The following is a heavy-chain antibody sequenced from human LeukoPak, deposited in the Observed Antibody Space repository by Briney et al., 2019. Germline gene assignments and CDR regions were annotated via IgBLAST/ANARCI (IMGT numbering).Heavy chain of an antibody. V-gene: IGHV1-69*05. J-gene: IGHJ1*01. CDR3: AGGTLAPSGVKFFHL. Sequence: ASVTVSCKASGGTLSRYGINWVRQAPGQGLEWMGRLIPTFGSTNNAQKFQGRVTITTDESTTTAYMEVSSLTSEDTAVYYCAGGTLAPSGVKFFHLWGQGTLVTVSS. D-gene: IGHD6-13*01. CDR1: GGTLSRYG. CDR2: LIPTFGST.